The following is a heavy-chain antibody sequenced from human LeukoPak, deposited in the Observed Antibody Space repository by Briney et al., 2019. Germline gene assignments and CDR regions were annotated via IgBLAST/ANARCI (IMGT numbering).Heavy chain of an antibody. V-gene: IGHV1-24*01. CDR3: ATGSLSGYFDWLLPFDY. D-gene: IGHD3-9*01. CDR1: GYTLTELS. CDR2: FDPEDGET. Sequence: VASVKVSCKVSGYTLTELSMHWVRQAPGKGLEWMGGFDPEDGETIYAQKFQGRVTMTEDTSTDTAYMELSSLRSEDTAVYYCATGSLSGYFDWLLPFDYWGQGTLVTVSS. J-gene: IGHJ4*02.